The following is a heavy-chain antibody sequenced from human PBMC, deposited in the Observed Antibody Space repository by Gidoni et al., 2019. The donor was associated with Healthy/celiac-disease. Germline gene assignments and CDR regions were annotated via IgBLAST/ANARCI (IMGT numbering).Heavy chain of an antibody. Sequence: EVQLVQSGAEGKQPGASLKIYCKGFGYSFTSYWIGWVGPMPGKGREWMGIIYPGDSDTRYSPSFQGQVTISADKSISTAYLQWSSLKASDTAMYYCARGIDGYNFDYWGQGTLVTVSS. CDR1: GYSFTSYW. CDR2: IYPGDSDT. V-gene: IGHV5-51*01. J-gene: IGHJ4*02. D-gene: IGHD1-26*01. CDR3: ARGIDGYNFDY.